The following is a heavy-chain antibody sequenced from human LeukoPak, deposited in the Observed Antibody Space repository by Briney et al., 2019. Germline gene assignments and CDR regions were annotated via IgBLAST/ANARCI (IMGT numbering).Heavy chain of an antibody. D-gene: IGHD2-15*01. J-gene: IGHJ4*02. Sequence: PSQTLSLTCTVSGGSISSGSYYWRWIRQPAGKGLEWIGRIYTSGSTNYNPSLKSRVTISVDTSKNQFSLKLSSVTAADTAVYYCARALIDCSGGSCYQIFDHWGQGTLVTVSS. V-gene: IGHV4-61*02. CDR1: GGSISSGSYY. CDR2: IYTSGST. CDR3: ARALIDCSGGSCYQIFDH.